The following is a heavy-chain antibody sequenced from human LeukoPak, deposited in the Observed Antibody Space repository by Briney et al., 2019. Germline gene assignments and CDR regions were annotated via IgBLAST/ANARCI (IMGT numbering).Heavy chain of an antibody. V-gene: IGHV1-69*05. J-gene: IGHJ3*02. CDR3: ARVHASYYDSSGYPGWFAFDI. Sequence: SVKVSCKASGGTFCSYAISWVRQAPRQGLEWMGRIIPIFGTANYAQKFKGRVTITTDESTSKAYMKLSSLRSEDTAVYYCARVHASYYDSSGYPGWFAFDIWGQGTMVTVSS. CDR1: GGTFCSYA. D-gene: IGHD3-22*01. CDR2: IIPIFGTA.